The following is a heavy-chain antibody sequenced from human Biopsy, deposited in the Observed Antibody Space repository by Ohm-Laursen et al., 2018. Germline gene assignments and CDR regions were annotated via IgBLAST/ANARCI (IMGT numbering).Heavy chain of an antibody. V-gene: IGHV3-11*01. CDR1: GFTFSDYQ. CDR3: GRSYGIMAAPVHL. CDR2: ISSGGSII. D-gene: IGHD3-16*01. J-gene: IGHJ4*01. Sequence: GSLRLSCTASGFTFSDYQMSWIRQTPRKGLEWVSHISSGGSIIFHADSVKGRFTISRDDAKGSLYLQMTNLRAEDTAVYYCGRSYGIMAAPVHLWGQGTLVTVSS.